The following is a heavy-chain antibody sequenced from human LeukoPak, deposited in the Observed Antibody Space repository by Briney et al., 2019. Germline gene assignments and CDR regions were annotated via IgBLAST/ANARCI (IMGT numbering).Heavy chain of an antibody. CDR3: ARDGGATDAFDI. CDR1: GYTFTSYD. CDR2: MNPNSGNT. D-gene: IGHD1-26*01. J-gene: IGHJ3*02. V-gene: IGHV1-8*03. Sequence: ASVKVSCKASGYTFTSYDIDWVRQATGQGLEWMGWMNPNSGNTGYAQKFQGRVTITRNTSISTAYMELSSLRSEDTAVYYCARDGGATDAFDIWGQGTMVTVSS.